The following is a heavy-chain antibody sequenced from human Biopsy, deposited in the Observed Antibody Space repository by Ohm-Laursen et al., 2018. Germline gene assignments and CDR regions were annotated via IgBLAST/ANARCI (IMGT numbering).Heavy chain of an antibody. CDR2: ISNSGTT. J-gene: IGHJ4*02. D-gene: IGHD3-3*01. CDR1: GASVRSHF. V-gene: IGHV4-59*08. CDR3: ARLSTLFGVADFTDD. Sequence: SETLSLTCTLSGASVRSHFLTWIRQPPGKGLQWIGSISNSGTTKSSPSLKSRVNISLHTSKNQLSLKRTSVTAADTAVYYGARLSTLFGVADFTDDWGQGTLVTVSS.